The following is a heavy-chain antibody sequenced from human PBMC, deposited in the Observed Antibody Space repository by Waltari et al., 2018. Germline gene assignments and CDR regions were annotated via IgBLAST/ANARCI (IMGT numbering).Heavy chain of an antibody. D-gene: IGHD6-13*01. CDR1: GFTFSSYS. J-gene: IGHJ4*02. CDR3: AREFWLEAAAGNDY. CDR2: ISSSSSYI. V-gene: IGHV3-21*01. Sequence: EVQLVESGGGLVKPGGSLRLSCAASGFTFSSYSMNWVRQAPGKGLEWVSSISSSSSYIYYADSVKGRFTISRDNAKNSLYLQMNSLRAEDTAVYYCAREFWLEAAAGNDYWGQGTLVTVSS.